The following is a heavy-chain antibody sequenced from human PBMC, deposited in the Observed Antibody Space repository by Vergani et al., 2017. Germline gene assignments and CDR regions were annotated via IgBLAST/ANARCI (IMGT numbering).Heavy chain of an antibody. CDR1: GFTFNQYG. Sequence: QVQLVESGGGVVQPGRSLRLSCAASGFTFNQYGMPWVRQAPGKGLEWVAVISYDGTQKYYADSVKGRFTISRDNSKSTLYLQMNSLRTEDTAVYYCATKSCGTPGCQIGYFREWGQGTLVTVSS. CDR3: ATKSCGTPGCQIGYFRE. V-gene: IGHV3-30*03. CDR2: ISYDGTQK. J-gene: IGHJ1*01. D-gene: IGHD1-1*01.